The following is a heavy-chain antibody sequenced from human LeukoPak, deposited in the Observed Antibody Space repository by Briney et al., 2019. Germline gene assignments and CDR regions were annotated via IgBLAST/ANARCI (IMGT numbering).Heavy chain of an antibody. CDR2: INPSGGST. CDR3: ARGRCSGGSCYLRGGAFDI. J-gene: IGHJ3*02. V-gene: IGHV1-46*01. D-gene: IGHD2-15*01. CDR1: GYTFTSYY. Sequence: GASVKVSCKASGYTFTSYYMHWVRQAPGQGLEWMGIINPSGGSTSYAQKFQGRVTMTRDMSTSTVYMELSSLRSEDTAVYYCARGRCSGGSCYLRGGAFDIWGQGTMVTVSS.